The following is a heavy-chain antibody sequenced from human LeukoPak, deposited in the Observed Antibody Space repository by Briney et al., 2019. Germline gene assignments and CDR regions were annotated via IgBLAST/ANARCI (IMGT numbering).Heavy chain of an antibody. D-gene: IGHD6-19*01. Sequence: GGSLRLSCAASGFTFSSYAMSWVRQAPGKGLKWVSAISGSGGSTYYADSVKGRFTISRDNSKNTLYLQMNSLRAEDTAVYYCARGDTGQWLVFLGMDVWGQGTTVTVSS. V-gene: IGHV3-23*01. J-gene: IGHJ6*02. CDR3: ARGDTGQWLVFLGMDV. CDR2: ISGSGGST. CDR1: GFTFSSYA.